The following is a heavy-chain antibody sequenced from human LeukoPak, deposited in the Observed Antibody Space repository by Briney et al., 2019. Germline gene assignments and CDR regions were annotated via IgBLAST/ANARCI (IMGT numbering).Heavy chain of an antibody. CDR2: ISYDGSNK. Sequence: QPGRSLRLSCAASGFTFSSYGMHWVRQAPGKGLEWVAVISYDGSNKYYADSVKGRFTISRDNSKNTLYLQMNSLRAEDTAVYYCAKDLSGSFDYWGQGTLVTVSS. V-gene: IGHV3-30*18. J-gene: IGHJ4*02. CDR3: AKDLSGSFDY. D-gene: IGHD2/OR15-2a*01. CDR1: GFTFSSYG.